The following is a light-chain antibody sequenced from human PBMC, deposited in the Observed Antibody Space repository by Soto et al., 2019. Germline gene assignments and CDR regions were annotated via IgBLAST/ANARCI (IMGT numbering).Light chain of an antibody. CDR1: QTISNW. CDR3: KQSYRTPDG. V-gene: IGKV1-5*01. J-gene: IGKJ5*01. Sequence: DIQMNHSPSTLSASVGDRVTITCRASQTISNWLAWYQQKPGKAPKLLIYSASSLENGAPSRFSGSGSGTDLSLAISRLQPEDFAAHYIKQSYRTPDGFGQGTRLEIK. CDR2: SAS.